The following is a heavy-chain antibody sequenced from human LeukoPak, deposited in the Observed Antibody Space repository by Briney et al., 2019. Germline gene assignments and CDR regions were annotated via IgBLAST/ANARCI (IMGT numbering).Heavy chain of an antibody. CDR3: ARVRIYYDSSGPYNGMDV. J-gene: IGHJ6*02. CDR2: INHSGST. V-gene: IGHV4-34*01. CDR1: GGSFSGYH. D-gene: IGHD3-22*01. Sequence: SETLSLTCAVYGGSFSGYHWSWIRQPPGKGLEWIGEINHSGSTNYNPSLKSRVTISVDTSKNQFSLKLSSVTAADTAVYYCARVRIYYDSSGPYNGMDVWGQGTTVTVSS.